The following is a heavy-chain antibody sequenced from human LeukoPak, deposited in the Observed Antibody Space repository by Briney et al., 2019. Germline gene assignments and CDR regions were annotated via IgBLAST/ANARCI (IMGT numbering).Heavy chain of an antibody. J-gene: IGHJ6*02. V-gene: IGHV4-4*07. D-gene: IGHD3-3*01. CDR2: IYTSGST. CDR3: ARDDPPHYDFWSGYTALGYYYYGMDV. Sequence: PSETLSLTCTVSGGSISSYYWSWIRQPAGKGLEWIGRIYTSGSTNYNPSLKSRVTMSVDTSKNQFSLKLSSVTAADTAVYSCARDDPPHYDFWSGYTALGYYYYGMDVWGQGTTVTVSS. CDR1: GGSISSYY.